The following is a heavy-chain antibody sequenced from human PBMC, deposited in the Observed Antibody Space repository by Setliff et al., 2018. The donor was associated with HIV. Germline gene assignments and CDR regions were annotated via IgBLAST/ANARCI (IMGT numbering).Heavy chain of an antibody. CDR3: ARGATDRYCSNGVCLNLDC. J-gene: IGHJ4*02. CDR2: ISSDGSST. CDR1: GFTFSSYW. D-gene: IGHD2-8*01. Sequence: PGGSLRLSCAASGFTFSSYWMHWVRQAPGKGLVWVSRISSDGSSTSYADSVKGRFTISRDNAKNTLYLQMNSLRAEDTAVYYCARGATDRYCSNGVCLNLDCWGQGALVTVSS. V-gene: IGHV3-74*01.